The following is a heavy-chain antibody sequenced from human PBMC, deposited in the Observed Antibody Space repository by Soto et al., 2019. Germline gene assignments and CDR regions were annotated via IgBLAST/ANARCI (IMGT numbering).Heavy chain of an antibody. Sequence: SETLSLTCTVSGCYISSYYWSWIRQPPGKGLEWIGYIYYSGSTNYNPSLKSRVTISVDTSKNQFSLKLSSVTAADTAVYYCASCSVGATDAFDIWGQGTMVTVSS. CDR3: ASCSVGATDAFDI. D-gene: IGHD1-26*01. CDR2: IYYSGST. CDR1: GCYISSYY. J-gene: IGHJ3*02. V-gene: IGHV4-59*01.